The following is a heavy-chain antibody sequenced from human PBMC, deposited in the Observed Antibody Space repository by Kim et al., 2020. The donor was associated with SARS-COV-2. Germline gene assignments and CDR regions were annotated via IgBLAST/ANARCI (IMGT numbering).Heavy chain of an antibody. D-gene: IGHD3-10*01. CDR2: INHSGST. J-gene: IGHJ6*01. CDR3: ARGSWYYGSGSYYYYGMDV. CDR1: GGSFSGYY. V-gene: IGHV4-34*01. Sequence: SQTLSLTCAVYGGSFSGYYWSWIRQPPGKGLEWIGEINHSGSTNYNPSLKSRVTISVDTSKNQFSLKLSSLTAADTAVYYCARGSWYYGSGSYYYYGMDV.